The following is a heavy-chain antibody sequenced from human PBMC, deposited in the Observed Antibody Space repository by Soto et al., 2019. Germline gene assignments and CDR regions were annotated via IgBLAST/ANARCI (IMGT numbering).Heavy chain of an antibody. CDR2: INPSGGST. Sequence: ASVKVSCKASGYTFTSYYMHWVRQAPGQGLEWMGIINPSGGSTSYAQKFQGRVTMTRDTSTSTVYMELSSLRSEDTAVYYCARELVEQLAPYYYYYGMDVWGQGTTVTAP. D-gene: IGHD6-6*01. V-gene: IGHV1-46*01. CDR3: ARELVEQLAPYYYYYGMDV. CDR1: GYTFTSYY. J-gene: IGHJ6*02.